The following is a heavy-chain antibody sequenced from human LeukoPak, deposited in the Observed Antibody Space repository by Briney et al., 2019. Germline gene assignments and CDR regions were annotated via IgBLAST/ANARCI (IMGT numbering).Heavy chain of an antibody. D-gene: IGHD5/OR15-5a*01. CDR3: ASRRSTSFDY. Sequence: GESLRLSCAASGFTFSNYWMHWVRQAPGKGLEWVSRINSDETSTNYADSVKGRFTISRDNAKNTPYLQMNSLRAEDTAVYYCASRRSTSFDYWGQGTLVTVSS. V-gene: IGHV3-74*01. CDR2: INSDETST. J-gene: IGHJ4*02. CDR1: GFTFSNYW.